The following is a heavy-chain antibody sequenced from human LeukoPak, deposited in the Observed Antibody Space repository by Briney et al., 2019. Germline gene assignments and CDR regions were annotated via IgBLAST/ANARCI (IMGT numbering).Heavy chain of an antibody. CDR3: ASGRPGSGFISI. D-gene: IGHD1-26*01. Sequence: PGGSLRLSCAASGFTFSSYSMNWVRQAPGKGLEWVSSISSSSSYIYYADSVKGRFTISRDNAKNSLCLQMNSLRAEDTAVYYCASGRPGSGFISIWGQGTMVTVSS. CDR2: ISSSSSYI. CDR1: GFTFSSYS. V-gene: IGHV3-21*01. J-gene: IGHJ3*02.